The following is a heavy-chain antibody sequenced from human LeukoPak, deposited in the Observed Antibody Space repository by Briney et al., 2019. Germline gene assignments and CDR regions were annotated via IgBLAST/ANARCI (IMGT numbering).Heavy chain of an antibody. CDR3: ARHWHSSSWYSGYFDY. V-gene: IGHV4-59*08. J-gene: IGHJ4*02. Sequence: PSETLSLTCTVSGGSISSYYWSWIQQPPGKGLEWIGYIYYSGSTNYNPSLKSRVTISVDTSKNQFSLKLSSVTAADTAVYYCARHWHSSSWYSGYFDYWGQGTLVTVSS. CDR2: IYYSGST. CDR1: GGSISSYY. D-gene: IGHD6-13*01.